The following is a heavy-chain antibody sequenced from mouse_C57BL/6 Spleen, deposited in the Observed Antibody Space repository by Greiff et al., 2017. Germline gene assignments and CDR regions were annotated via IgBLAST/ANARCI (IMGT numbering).Heavy chain of an antibody. CDR2: IDPSDSET. CDR1: GYNFTSYW. V-gene: IGHV1-52*01. CDR3: ARGSNRYAMDY. J-gene: IGHJ4*01. D-gene: IGHD2-5*01. Sequence: QVQLQQPGAELVRPGSSVKLSCKASGYNFTSYWMHWVKQRPIQGLEWIGNIDPSDSETHYNQKFKDKATLTVDKSSSTAYMQLSSLTSEDSAVYYCARGSNRYAMDYWGQGTSVTVSS.